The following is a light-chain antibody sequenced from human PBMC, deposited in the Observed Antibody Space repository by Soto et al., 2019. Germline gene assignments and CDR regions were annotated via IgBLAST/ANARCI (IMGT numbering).Light chain of an antibody. Sequence: EIGLTQSPGTLSLSPGERATLSCRASQTLSNSFIAWYQQKPGQAPRLLIYGASNRATGIPDRFSGSGSGTDFTLTISRLEPEDFAVYYCQQYGSSGTFGQGTKVDIK. V-gene: IGKV3-20*01. CDR1: QTLSNSF. CDR3: QQYGSSGT. J-gene: IGKJ1*01. CDR2: GAS.